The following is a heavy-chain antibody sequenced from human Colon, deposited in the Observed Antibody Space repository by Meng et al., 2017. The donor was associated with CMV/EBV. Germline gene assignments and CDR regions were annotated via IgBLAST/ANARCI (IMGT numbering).Heavy chain of an antibody. CDR2: ISGSGDKT. J-gene: IGHJ4*02. CDR3: ARGTPTIFGSSGGHTSGHYFDY. CDR1: GFTFSDYA. D-gene: IGHD3-3*01. V-gene: IGHV3-23*01. Sequence: GGSLRLSCAASGFTFSDYAMAWVRQTPRNGLEWVSSISGSGDKTYYGVSVQGRFTISRDNSQNRLYLQMDSLRVEGTAVYYCARGTPTIFGSSGGHTSGHYFDYWGQGTLVTVSS.